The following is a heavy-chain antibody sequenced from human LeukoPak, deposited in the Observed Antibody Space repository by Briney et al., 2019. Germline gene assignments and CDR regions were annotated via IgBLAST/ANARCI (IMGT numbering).Heavy chain of an antibody. CDR1: GGSISSYY. J-gene: IGHJ4*02. Sequence: SETLSLTCTVSGGSISSYYWSWIRQPPGKGPEWIGYIYYSGSTNYNPSLKSRVTISVDTSKNQFSLKLSSVTAADTAVYYCAGYDFWSGYFDYWGQGTLVTVSS. CDR3: AGYDFWSGYFDY. CDR2: IYYSGST. D-gene: IGHD3-3*01. V-gene: IGHV4-59*01.